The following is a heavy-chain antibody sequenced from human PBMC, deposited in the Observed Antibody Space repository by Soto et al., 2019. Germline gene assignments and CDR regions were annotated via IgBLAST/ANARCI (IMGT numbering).Heavy chain of an antibody. CDR2: ISTSGGNT. D-gene: IGHD2-21*02. J-gene: IGHJ4*02. CDR3: AKDDFTDRGDDYFDY. Sequence: GGFLRLSCAASGFTFSTFAMTWVRKAPGKGLEWVSVISTSGGNTYYADSVKGRFTISRDKSKSTLYLQMNSLRAEDTAVYYCAKDDFTDRGDDYFDYRDAGTLVTVSS. CDR1: GFTFSTFA. V-gene: IGHV3-23*01.